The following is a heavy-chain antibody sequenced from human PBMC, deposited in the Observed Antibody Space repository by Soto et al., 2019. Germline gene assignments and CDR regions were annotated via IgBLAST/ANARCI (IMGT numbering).Heavy chain of an antibody. V-gene: IGHV1-18*01. J-gene: IGHJ6*03. CDR2: ISGFNGNT. CDR1: GYSFTNYG. D-gene: IGHD6-19*01. Sequence: QDQLVQSGAEVKKPGASVTVSCKASGYSFTNYGITWVRQAPGQGLEWMGWISGFNGNTHYAQKPQGRVTMTPDASTSTAYMELRSLRSDDTAVYYCARDRGVAPPVAGNTHYYYYMDVWGKGTTVTVSS. CDR3: ARDRGVAPPVAGNTHYYYYMDV.